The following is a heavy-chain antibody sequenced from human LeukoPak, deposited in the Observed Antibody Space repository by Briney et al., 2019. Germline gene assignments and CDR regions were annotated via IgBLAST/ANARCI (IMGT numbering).Heavy chain of an antibody. CDR3: ARTPRKYYYDSSGYPGAFDI. J-gene: IGHJ3*02. CDR2: ISSSSSYI. Sequence: KPGGSLRLSCAVSGFTFSSYSMNWVRQAPGKGLEWVSSISSSSSYIYYADSVTGRFTISRDNAKNSLYLQMNSLRAEDTAVYYCARTPRKYYYDSSGYPGAFDIWGQGTMVTVSS. CDR1: GFTFSSYS. V-gene: IGHV3-21*01. D-gene: IGHD3-22*01.